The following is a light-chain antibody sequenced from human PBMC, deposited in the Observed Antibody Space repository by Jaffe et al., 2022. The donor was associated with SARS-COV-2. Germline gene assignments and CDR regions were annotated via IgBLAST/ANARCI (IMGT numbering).Light chain of an antibody. CDR2: GAS. CDR1: QTVSSSS. Sequence: EIVLTQSPGTLSLSPGERATLSCRASQTVSSSSLAWYHQKLGQAPRLLIYGASSRATGIPDRFSGSGSGTDFTLTISRLEPEDFAVYYCQQYGSSPYTFGQGTKLEIK. J-gene: IGKJ2*01. V-gene: IGKV3-20*01. CDR3: QQYGSSPYT.